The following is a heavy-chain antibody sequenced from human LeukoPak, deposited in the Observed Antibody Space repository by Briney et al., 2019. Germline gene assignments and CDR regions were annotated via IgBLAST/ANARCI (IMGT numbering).Heavy chain of an antibody. CDR3: ARALRSGSYYGVGYYYYGMDV. CDR1: GGTFSSYA. D-gene: IGHD1-26*01. J-gene: IGHJ6*02. Sequence: GASVKVSCKASGGTFSSYAISWVRQAPGQGLEWMGGIIPIFGTANYAQKFQGRVTITADESTSTAYMELSSLRSEDTAVYYCARALRSGSYYGVGYYYYGMDVWGQGTTVTVSS. V-gene: IGHV1-69*13. CDR2: IIPIFGTA.